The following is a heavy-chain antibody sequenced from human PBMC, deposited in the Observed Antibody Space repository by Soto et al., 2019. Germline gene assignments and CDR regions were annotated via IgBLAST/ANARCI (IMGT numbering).Heavy chain of an antibody. CDR2: IYYSGST. CDR3: ARGFFGAIPAAILEP. J-gene: IGHJ4*02. V-gene: IGHV4-31*03. Sequence: QVQLQESGPGLVKPSQTLSLTCTVSGGSISSGGYYWSWIRQHPGKGLEWIGYIYYSGSTYYNPSLKSRVTISVDTSKNQLSLKLSSVTAADTAVYYCARGFFGAIPAAILEPWGQGTLVTVSS. D-gene: IGHD2-2*01. CDR1: GGSISSGGYY.